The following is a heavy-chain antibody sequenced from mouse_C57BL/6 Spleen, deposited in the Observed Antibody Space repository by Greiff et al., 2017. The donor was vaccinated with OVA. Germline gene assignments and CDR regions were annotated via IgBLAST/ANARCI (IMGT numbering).Heavy chain of an antibody. Sequence: QVQLQQSGAELVRPGTSVKVSCKASVYAFTNYLIEWVKQRPGQGLEWIGVINPGSGGTNYNEKFKGKATLTADKSSSTAYMQLSSLTSEDSAVYFCAREDDGGFAYWGQGTLVTVSA. V-gene: IGHV1-54*01. D-gene: IGHD2-12*01. CDR3: AREDDGGFAY. CDR2: INPGSGGT. CDR1: VYAFTNYL. J-gene: IGHJ3*01.